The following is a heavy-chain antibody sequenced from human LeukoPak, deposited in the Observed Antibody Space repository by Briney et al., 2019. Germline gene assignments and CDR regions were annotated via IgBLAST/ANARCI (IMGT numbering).Heavy chain of an antibody. CDR3: ARPLAVAGGDAFDI. D-gene: IGHD6-19*01. CDR2: RYYSGSN. V-gene: IGHV4-59*08. Sequence: PSETLSLTCTVSGGSISGYFWSWIRQPPGKGLELIGYRYYSGSNNYNPSLNSRVTVSVDTSKDQFSLRLSSVAAADTVVYYCARPLAVAGGDAFDIWGQGKMVTVSS. J-gene: IGHJ3*02. CDR1: GGSISGYF.